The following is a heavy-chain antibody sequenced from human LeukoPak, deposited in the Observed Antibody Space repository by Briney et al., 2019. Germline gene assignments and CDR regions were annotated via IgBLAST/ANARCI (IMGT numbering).Heavy chain of an antibody. CDR3: VRDGQGSTPLDY. CDR1: GLTFSSHW. J-gene: IGHJ4*02. V-gene: IGHV3-74*01. D-gene: IGHD2-15*01. Sequence: PGGPLRLSCAASGLTFSSHWMHWVSQAPGKGLVWVSGISTDGSRPRYADSVNGRFTISRDNAKNTLYLQMNSLRAEDTAVYFCVRDGQGSTPLDYWGQGTLVTVSS. CDR2: ISTDGSRP.